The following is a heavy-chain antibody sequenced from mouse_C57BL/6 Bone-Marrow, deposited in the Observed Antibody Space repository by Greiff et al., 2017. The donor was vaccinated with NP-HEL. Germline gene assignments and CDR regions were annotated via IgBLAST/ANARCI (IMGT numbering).Heavy chain of an antibody. CDR3: ARRYYGSSYNFAMDY. CDR2: INPNNGGT. V-gene: IGHV1-18*01. CDR1: GYTFTDYN. D-gene: IGHD1-1*01. J-gene: IGHJ4*01. Sequence: EVQLQQSGPELVKPGASVKISCKASGYTFTDYNMDWVKQSHGKSLEWIGDINPNNGGTIYNQKFKGKATLTVDKSSSTAYMELHSLTSEDTAVYYCARRYYGSSYNFAMDYWGQGTSGSVSS.